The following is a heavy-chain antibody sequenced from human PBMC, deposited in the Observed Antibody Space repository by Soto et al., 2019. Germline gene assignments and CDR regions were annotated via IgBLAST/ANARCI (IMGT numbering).Heavy chain of an antibody. J-gene: IGHJ6*03. Sequence: GGSLRLSCTASGFTFGDYAMSWVRQAPGEGLEWVGFIRSKAYGGTTEYAASVKGRFTISRDDSKSIAYLQMNSLKTEDTAVYYCTREYSSSYYYYYMDVWGKGTTVTVSS. V-gene: IGHV3-49*04. CDR2: IRSKAYGGTT. CDR1: GFTFGDYA. D-gene: IGHD6-6*01. CDR3: TREYSSSYYYYYMDV.